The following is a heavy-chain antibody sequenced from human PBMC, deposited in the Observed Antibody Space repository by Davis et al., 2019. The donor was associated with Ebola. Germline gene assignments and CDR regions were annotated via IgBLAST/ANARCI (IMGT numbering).Heavy chain of an antibody. D-gene: IGHD1-26*01. CDR2: IYYSGST. CDR3: ARVFGAMYYYGMDV. J-gene: IGHJ6*02. Sequence: SETLSLTCAVYGGSFSGYYWSWIRQPPGKGLEWIGYIYYSGSTNYNPSLKSRVTISVDTSKNQFSLKLSSVTAADTAVYYCARVFGAMYYYGMDVWGQGTTVTVSS. V-gene: IGHV4-59*01. CDR1: GGSFSGYY.